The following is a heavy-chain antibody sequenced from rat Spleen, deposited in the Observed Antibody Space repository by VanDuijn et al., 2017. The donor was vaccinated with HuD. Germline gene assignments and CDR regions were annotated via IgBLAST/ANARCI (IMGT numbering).Heavy chain of an antibody. J-gene: IGHJ2*01. CDR1: GFTFSNYG. Sequence: EVLLMESGGGLVQPGRSLKLSCAASGFTFSNYGMAWVRQTPTKGLEWVASISTGGGNTYYRDSVKGRFTISRDNAKSTLYLQMDSLRSEDTATYYCARLYSGDVGYWGQGVMVTVSS. CDR3: ARLYSGDVGY. CDR2: ISTGGGNT. V-gene: IGHV5S13*01. D-gene: IGHD1-1*01.